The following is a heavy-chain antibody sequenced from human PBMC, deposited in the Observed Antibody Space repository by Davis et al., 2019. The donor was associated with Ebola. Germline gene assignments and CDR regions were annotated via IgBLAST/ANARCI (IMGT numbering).Heavy chain of an antibody. CDR1: GFTFSDHY. J-gene: IGHJ5*01. V-gene: IGHV3-72*01. CDR3: ARDSGWSGVVS. Sequence: GESLKISCAASGFTFSDHYMDWVRQAPGKGLEWVGRTRNKAKSYTTDYAASVKGRFIISRDDSENSLYLQMNSLKTEDTAVYYCARDSGWSGVVSWGQGTLVTVSS. D-gene: IGHD6-19*01. CDR2: TRNKAKSYTT.